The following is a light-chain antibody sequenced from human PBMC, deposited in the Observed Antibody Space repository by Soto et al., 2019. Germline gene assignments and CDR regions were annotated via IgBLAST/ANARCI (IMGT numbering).Light chain of an antibody. CDR3: QHQDT. J-gene: IGKJ1*01. Sequence: DIQMTQSPSTLSASLGDRVTLTCRASQSISSWLAWYQQKPGKAPKLLIYKASSLESGVPSRFSGSGSGTEFTLTISNLQPDDFATYYCQHQDTFGQGTKVEIK. V-gene: IGKV1-5*03. CDR2: KAS. CDR1: QSISSW.